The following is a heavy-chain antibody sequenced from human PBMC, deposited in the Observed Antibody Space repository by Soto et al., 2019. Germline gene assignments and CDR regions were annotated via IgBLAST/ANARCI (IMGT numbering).Heavy chain of an antibody. Sequence: PSETLSITCTVPGGSLSSGIYYWAWMRQTTGKGLEWIASFFIGGNTYYNPSLKSRVTISVDTSKNQFSLKLSSVTAADTAVYYWARRSGNYFDYRGQGSLVSGSS. CDR2: FFIGGNT. CDR3: ARRSGNYFDY. CDR1: GGSLSSGIYY. V-gene: IGHV4-39*07. J-gene: IGHJ4*02.